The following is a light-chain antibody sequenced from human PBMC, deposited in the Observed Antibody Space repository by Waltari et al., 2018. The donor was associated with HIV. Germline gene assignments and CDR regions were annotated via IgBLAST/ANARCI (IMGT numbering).Light chain of an antibody. CDR1: SSDVGDYNY. V-gene: IGLV2-14*01. CDR2: EVS. Sequence: QSALTQPASVSGSPGQSITISYTGTSSDVGDYNYVSWYQQHPGKAPKLMIYEVSNRPSGVSNRFSGSKSGNTASLTISGLQAEDEADYYCSSYTSSSTLEGVFGGGTKLTVL. CDR3: SSYTSSSTLEGV. J-gene: IGLJ2*01.